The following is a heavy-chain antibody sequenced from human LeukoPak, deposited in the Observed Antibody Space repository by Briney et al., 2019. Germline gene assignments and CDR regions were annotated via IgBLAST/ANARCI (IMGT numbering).Heavy chain of an antibody. V-gene: IGHV3-7*01. CDR3: ARDGPVDYDYVWGSYRPIDY. CDR2: IKQDGSEK. Sequence: GGSLRLSCAASGFTFSSYWMSWVRQAPGKGLEWVANIKQDGSEKYHVDSVKGRFTISRDNAKNSLYLQMNSLRAEDTAVYYCARDGPVDYDYVWGSYRPIDYWGRGTLVTVSS. J-gene: IGHJ4*02. D-gene: IGHD3-16*02. CDR1: GFTFSSYW.